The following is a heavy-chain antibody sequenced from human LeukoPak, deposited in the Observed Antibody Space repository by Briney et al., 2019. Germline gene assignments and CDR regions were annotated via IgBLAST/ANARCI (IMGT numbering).Heavy chain of an antibody. CDR2: IYSGGDT. V-gene: IGHV3-66*01. D-gene: IGHD6-19*01. CDR3: ATDSTTVPGRDY. Sequence: PGGSLRLSCASSGFTVNSNYMTWVRQAPGKGREWVSVIYSGGDTFYADSVKGRFTISRDNSKNTLYLQMNNLRAEDTAVYYCATDSTTVPGRDYWGQGALVTVSS. CDR1: GFTVNSNY. J-gene: IGHJ4*02.